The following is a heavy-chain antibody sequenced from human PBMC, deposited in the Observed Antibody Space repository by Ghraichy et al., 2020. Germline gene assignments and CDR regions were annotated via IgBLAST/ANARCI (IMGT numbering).Heavy chain of an antibody. D-gene: IGHD4-17*01. CDR1: GGTFSSYA. CDR3: ARDPFSLTTVTSKPNGMDV. V-gene: IGHV1-69*13. J-gene: IGHJ6*02. Sequence: SVKVSCKASGGTFSSYAISWGDQALEKGLEWMGGIIPIFVTANYAQKFQGRATITADESTSTAYMELSSLRSEDTAVYYCARDPFSLTTVTSKPNGMDVWGQGTTVTVSS. CDR2: IIPIFVTA.